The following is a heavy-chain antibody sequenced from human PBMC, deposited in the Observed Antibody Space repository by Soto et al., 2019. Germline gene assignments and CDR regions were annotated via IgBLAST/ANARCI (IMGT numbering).Heavy chain of an antibody. J-gene: IGHJ6*02. D-gene: IGHD2-2*01. Sequence: EVQLLESGGGLVQPGGSLRLSCAASGFTFSNYALSWVRQAPGKGLEWVSAISGSGAGTYYADSVKGRFTISRDNSKNTLYVQMNSLRAEDTAIYYCASGGYCSSNSCYGGMYVWGQGTTVTVSS. CDR1: GFTFSNYA. V-gene: IGHV3-23*01. CDR2: ISGSGAGT. CDR3: ASGGYCSSNSCYGGMYV.